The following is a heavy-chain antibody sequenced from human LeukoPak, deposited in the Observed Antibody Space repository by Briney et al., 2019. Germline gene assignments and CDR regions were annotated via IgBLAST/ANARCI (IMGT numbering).Heavy chain of an antibody. CDR3: ARRAYNWGAFDI. CDR2: LSPSGADT. CDR1: GFTFTNYA. V-gene: IGHV3-23*01. J-gene: IGHJ3*02. Sequence: GGSLRLPCAASGFTFTNYAMNWVRQAPGKGLEWVSTLSPSGADTYYADSVKGRFTISRDISKNTLYLQMNSLRAEDTAVYYCARRAYNWGAFDIWGQGTMVTVSS. D-gene: IGHD5-24*01.